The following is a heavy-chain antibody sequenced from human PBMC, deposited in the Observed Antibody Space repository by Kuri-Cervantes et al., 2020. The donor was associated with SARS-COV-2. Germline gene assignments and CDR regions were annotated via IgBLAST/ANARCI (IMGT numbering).Heavy chain of an antibody. J-gene: IGHJ4*02. CDR3: AKGSLWFGEFTFDY. Sequence: GGSLRLSCEASGFTFSNYAMSWVRQAPGKGLEWVSVIYSGGSTYYADSVKGRFTISRDNSKNTLYLQMNSLRAEDTAVYYCAKGSLWFGEFTFDYWGQGTLVTVSS. CDR1: GFTFSNYA. V-gene: IGHV3-66*02. CDR2: IYSGGST. D-gene: IGHD3-10*01.